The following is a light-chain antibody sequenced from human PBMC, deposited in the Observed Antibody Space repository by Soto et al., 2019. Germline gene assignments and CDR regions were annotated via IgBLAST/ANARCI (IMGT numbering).Light chain of an antibody. CDR2: DAT. CDR1: QSVGSY. J-gene: IGKJ5*01. V-gene: IGKV3-11*01. Sequence: EIGWTQSPATLSLSRGGRATLSCRASQSVGSYLAWFQQKPGQAPRLLIYDATNRATGIPARFNGSGSGTDFTLPISSLAPEDSAVYYCQPRSNWITFGQGTRLEIK. CDR3: QPRSNWIT.